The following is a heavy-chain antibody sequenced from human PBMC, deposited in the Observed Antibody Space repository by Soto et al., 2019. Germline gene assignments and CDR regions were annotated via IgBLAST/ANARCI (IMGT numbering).Heavy chain of an antibody. V-gene: IGHV1-69*12. CDR1: GGTFSIYD. CDR2: ITPIFGTA. CDR3: AREWVYDSSKKLDY. D-gene: IGHD3-22*01. Sequence: QVQLVQSGAEVKKPGSSVKVSCKASGGTFSIYDISWVRQAPGQGLEWMGGITPIFGTANYAQKFQGRVTMTADESTSTAYMELSSLRSEDTAVYYCAREWVYDSSKKLDYWGQGTLVTVSS. J-gene: IGHJ4*02.